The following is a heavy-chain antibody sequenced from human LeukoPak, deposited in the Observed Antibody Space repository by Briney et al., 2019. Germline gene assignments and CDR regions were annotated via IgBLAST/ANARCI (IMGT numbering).Heavy chain of an antibody. J-gene: IGHJ4*02. CDR2: IRNDGSII. D-gene: IGHD3-16*01. CDR1: GFTFSSYG. CDR3: AKDTPLCYFDY. V-gene: IGHV3-30*02. Sequence: GGSLRLSCAASGFTFSSYGMHWIRQAPGEGLEWVAFIRNDGSIIYNADSVKGRFTISRDNSKNTLYLQMNSLRADDTAVYYSAKDTPLCYFDYWGQGTLVTVSS.